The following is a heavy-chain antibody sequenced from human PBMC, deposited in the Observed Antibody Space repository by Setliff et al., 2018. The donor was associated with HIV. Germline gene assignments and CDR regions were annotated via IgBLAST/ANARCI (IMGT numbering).Heavy chain of an antibody. Sequence: SETLSLTCTVSGVSINSGNYYWGWIRQPAGKRLEWIGRIYSSGNTNYNPSLKSRVTISADTSKNQFSLRLKSVTAAETAVYYCARGGDGYNPGGGTFDHWGQGTLVTFSS. D-gene: IGHD1-1*01. CDR1: GVSINSGNYY. V-gene: IGHV4-61*02. CDR2: IYSSGNT. J-gene: IGHJ4*02. CDR3: ARGGDGYNPGGGTFDH.